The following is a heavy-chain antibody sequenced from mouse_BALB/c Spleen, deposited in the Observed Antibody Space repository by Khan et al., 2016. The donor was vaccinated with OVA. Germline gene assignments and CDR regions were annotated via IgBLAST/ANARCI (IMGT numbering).Heavy chain of an antibody. Sequence: VQLVESGAELVRPGASVKLSCKTSGYIFTSYWIHWVKQRSGQGLEWIARIYPGTNSSYYNEIFKGKATLTADKSSSTAYMQLSSLKSEDSAVYVCARDGPDGAWFVYWGQGTLVTVSA. D-gene: IGHD2-3*01. J-gene: IGHJ3*01. CDR2: IYPGTNSS. CDR1: GYIFTSYW. V-gene: IGHV1S132*01. CDR3: ARDGPDGAWFVY.